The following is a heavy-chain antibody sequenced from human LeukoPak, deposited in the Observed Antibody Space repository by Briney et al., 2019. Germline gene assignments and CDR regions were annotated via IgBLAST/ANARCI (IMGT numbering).Heavy chain of an antibody. V-gene: IGHV1-69*04. CDR1: GGTFSSYA. Sequence: GSSVKVSCKASGGTFSSYAISWVRQAPGQGLEWMGRIIPIFGIANYAQKFQGRVTITADKSTSTAYTELSSLRSEDTAVYCCARDRATRDGYNQAFYGMDVWGQGTTVTVSS. CDR2: IIPIFGIA. J-gene: IGHJ6*02. CDR3: ARDRATRDGYNQAFYGMDV. D-gene: IGHD5-24*01.